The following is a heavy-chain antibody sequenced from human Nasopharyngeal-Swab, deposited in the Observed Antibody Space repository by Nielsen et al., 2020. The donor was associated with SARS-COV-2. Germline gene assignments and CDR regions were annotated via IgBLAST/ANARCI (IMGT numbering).Heavy chain of an antibody. CDR2: IKQDGSEK. CDR1: GFTFSSYW. V-gene: IGHV3-7*03. J-gene: IGHJ3*02. D-gene: IGHD3-3*01. CDR3: AKESSPYDFWSGYSGGGAFDI. Sequence: GESLKISCAASGFTFSSYWMSWVRQAPGKGLEWVANIKQDGSEKYYVDSVKGRFTISRDNAKNSLYLQMNSLRAEDTALYYCAKESSPYDFWSGYSGGGAFDIWGQGTMVTVSS.